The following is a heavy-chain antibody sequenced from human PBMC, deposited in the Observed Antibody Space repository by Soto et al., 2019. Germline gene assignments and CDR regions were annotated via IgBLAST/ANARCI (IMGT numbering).Heavy chain of an antibody. D-gene: IGHD2-15*01. V-gene: IGHV4-59*01. CDR1: GGSISSYY. J-gene: IGHJ3*02. Sequence: QVQLQESGPGLVKPSETLSLTCTVSGGSISSYYWSWIRQPPGKGLEWIGYIYYSGSTNYNPALKSRVTISVDTSKYQFSLKLSSVTAADTAVYYCASGGYCSGGSCYSHAFDIWGQGTMVTVSS. CDR3: ASGGYCSGGSCYSHAFDI. CDR2: IYYSGST.